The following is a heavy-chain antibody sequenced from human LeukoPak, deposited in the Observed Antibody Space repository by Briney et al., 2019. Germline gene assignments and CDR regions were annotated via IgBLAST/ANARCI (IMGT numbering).Heavy chain of an antibody. Sequence: SETLSLTCTVSGGSISSYYWGWIRQPPGKGLEWIGSIYHSGSTYYNPSLKSRVTISVDTSKNQFSLKLSSVTAADTAVYYCARRGMVRGVNYYYYYMDVWGKGTTVTVSS. J-gene: IGHJ6*03. D-gene: IGHD3-10*01. CDR1: GGSISSYY. V-gene: IGHV4-39*07. CDR3: ARRGMVRGVNYYYYYMDV. CDR2: IYHSGST.